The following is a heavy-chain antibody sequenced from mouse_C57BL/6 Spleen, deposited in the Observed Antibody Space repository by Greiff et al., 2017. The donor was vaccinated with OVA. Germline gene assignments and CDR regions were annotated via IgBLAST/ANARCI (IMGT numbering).Heavy chain of an antibody. J-gene: IGHJ3*01. CDR2: IDPSDSYT. D-gene: IGHD2-5*01. V-gene: IGHV1-69*01. CDR1: GYTFTSYW. CDR3: ARGYSNYLAWFAY. Sequence: QVQLKQPGAELVMPGASVKLSCKASGYTFTSYWMHWVKQRPGQGLEWIGEIDPSDSYTNYNQKFKGKSTLTVDKSSSTAYMQLSSLTSEDSAVYYCARGYSNYLAWFAYWGQGTLVTVSA.